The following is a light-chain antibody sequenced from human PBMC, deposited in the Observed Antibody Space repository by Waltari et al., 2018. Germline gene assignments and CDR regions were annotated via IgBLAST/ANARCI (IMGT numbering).Light chain of an antibody. CDR1: QTIMYSSNNQNF. CDR2: WAS. Sequence: DIVMTQSPDSLAVSLGERATINCRTSQTIMYSSNNQNFLAWYQQKPGQPPKLLIYWASTRQSGVPDRFTGSWSGTDFTLTISSLQPEDVATYYCQQYFVTPFTFGPGTKVEVK. J-gene: IGKJ3*01. V-gene: IGKV4-1*01. CDR3: QQYFVTPFT.